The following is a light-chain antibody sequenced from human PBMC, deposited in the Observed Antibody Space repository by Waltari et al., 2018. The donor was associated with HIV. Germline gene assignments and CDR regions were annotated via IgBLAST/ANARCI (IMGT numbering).Light chain of an antibody. CDR3: QQYKNWPLYT. J-gene: IGKJ2*01. V-gene: IGKV3-15*01. CDR1: QSVSSN. CDR2: GAS. Sequence: EVVMTQSPDPLSVSPGERATLSCRASQSVSSNLAWYQQKPGQAPSLLIYGASTRATGIPARFSGSGSGTEFTLTISSLQSEDFAVYSCQQYKNWPLYTFGQGTKLEIK.